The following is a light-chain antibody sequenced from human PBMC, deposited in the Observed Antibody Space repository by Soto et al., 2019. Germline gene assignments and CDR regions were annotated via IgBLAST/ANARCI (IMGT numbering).Light chain of an antibody. V-gene: IGKV3-20*01. Sequence: EIWLTQSPGTLSLSPGERATLSCGASQSVSNNYLAWYQQKPCHAPRLLIYGASNRATGIPDRLSGSGSGTEFTLTISRMAPEDSAVYYCQQYGSSGTFGHGTKVDIK. CDR3: QQYGSSGT. CDR1: QSVSNNY. J-gene: IGKJ1*01. CDR2: GAS.